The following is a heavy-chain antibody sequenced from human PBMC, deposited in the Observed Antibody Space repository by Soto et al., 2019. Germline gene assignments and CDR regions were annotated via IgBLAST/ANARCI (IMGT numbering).Heavy chain of an antibody. J-gene: IGHJ4*02. CDR3: ARSDIVVVPAAYAGIAAAGPFDY. CDR1: GYTFTGYY. D-gene: IGHD2-2*01. Sequence: QVQLVQSGAEVKKPGASVKVSCKASGYTFTGYYMHWVRQAPGQGLEWMGWINPNSGGTNYAQKFQGWVTMTRDTSISTAYMELSRLRSDDMAVYYCARSDIVVVPAAYAGIAAAGPFDYWGQGTLVTVSS. V-gene: IGHV1-2*04. CDR2: INPNSGGT.